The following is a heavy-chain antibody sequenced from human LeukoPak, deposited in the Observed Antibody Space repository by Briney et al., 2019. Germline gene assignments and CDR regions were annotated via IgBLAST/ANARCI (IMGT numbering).Heavy chain of an antibody. J-gene: IGHJ4*02. CDR3: ARVKGHSTSKDYCDD. V-gene: IGHV4-34*01. CDR2: INHSGST. D-gene: IGHD2-2*01. CDR1: GGSFSGYY. Sequence: TSETLSLTCAVYGGSFSGYYWSWIRQPPGKGLEWIGEINHSGSTNYNPSLKSRVTISVDTSKNQFSLKLSSVTAADTAVYYCARVKGHSTSKDYCDDWGQGTLVTVSS.